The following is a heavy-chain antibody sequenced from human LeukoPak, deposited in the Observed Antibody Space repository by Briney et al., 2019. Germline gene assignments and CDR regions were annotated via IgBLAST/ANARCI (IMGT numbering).Heavy chain of an antibody. Sequence: GESLKISCKGSGYSFTSYWIAWVRQMPGKGLEWMGIIYPGDSDTRYSPSFQGQVTISADKSISTVYLQWSSLKASDTAVFYCARLSAGYFDYWGQGTLVTVSS. CDR3: ARLSAGYFDY. D-gene: IGHD6-13*01. V-gene: IGHV5-51*01. CDR1: GYSFTSYW. CDR2: IYPGDSDT. J-gene: IGHJ4*02.